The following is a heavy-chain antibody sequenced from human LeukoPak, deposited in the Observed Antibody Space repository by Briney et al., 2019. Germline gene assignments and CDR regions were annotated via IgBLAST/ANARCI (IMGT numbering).Heavy chain of an antibody. D-gene: IGHD3-16*01. Sequence: GGSPRLSCAASGFNFSNYGMHWVRQGPGKGLEWVAVISFDGSNEYYSDSVKGRFTISRDNSKNTLYLQMHSLRTADTALYYCARATSGNEDVSEAGGGWFDPWGQGTLVTVSS. V-gene: IGHV3-30*03. CDR2: ISFDGSNE. CDR3: ARATSGNEDVSEAGGGWFDP. CDR1: GFNFSNYG. J-gene: IGHJ5*02.